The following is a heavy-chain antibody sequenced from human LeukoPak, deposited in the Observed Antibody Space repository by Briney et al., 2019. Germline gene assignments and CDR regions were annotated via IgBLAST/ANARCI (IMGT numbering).Heavy chain of an antibody. V-gene: IGHV3-49*04. CDR3: TRDSLSVAGTFDY. CDR1: GFTFGDYA. J-gene: IGHJ4*02. D-gene: IGHD6-19*01. Sequence: GGSLRLSCTASGFTFGDYAMSWVRQAPGKGLEWVGFIRSKAYGGTTEYAASVKGRFTISRDDSKNIAYLQMNSLKTEDTAVYYCTRDSLSVAGTFDYWGQGTLVTVSS. CDR2: IRSKAYGGTT.